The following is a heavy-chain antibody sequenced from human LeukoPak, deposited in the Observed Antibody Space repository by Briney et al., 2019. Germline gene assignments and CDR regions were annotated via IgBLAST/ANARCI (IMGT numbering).Heavy chain of an antibody. V-gene: IGHV1-18*01. J-gene: IGHJ6*02. Sequence: GASVKVPCKASGYTFTSYGISWVRQAPGQGLEWMGWISAYNGNTNYAQKLQGRVTMTTDTSTSTAYMELRSLRSDDTAVYYCARVGPGRGAYYYYYGMDVWGQGTTVTVSS. CDR1: GYTFTSYG. CDR3: ARVGPGRGAYYYYYGMDV. CDR2: ISAYNGNT.